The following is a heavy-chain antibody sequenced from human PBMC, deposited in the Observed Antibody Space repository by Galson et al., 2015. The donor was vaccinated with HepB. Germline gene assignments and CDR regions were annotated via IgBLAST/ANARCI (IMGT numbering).Heavy chain of an antibody. CDR2: IYYSGST. D-gene: IGHD2-2*01. CDR1: GGSISSSSYY. CDR3: ARRYCSSTSCAFDY. Sequence: ATLSLTCTVSGGSISSSSYYWGWIRQPPGKGLEWIGSIYYSGSTYYNPSLKSRVTISVDTSKNQFSLKLSSVTAADTAVYYCARRYCSSTSCAFDYWGQGTLVTVSS. J-gene: IGHJ4*02. V-gene: IGHV4-39*01.